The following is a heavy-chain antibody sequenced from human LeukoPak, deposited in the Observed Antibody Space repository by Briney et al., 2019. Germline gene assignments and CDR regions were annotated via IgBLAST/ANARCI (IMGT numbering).Heavy chain of an antibody. D-gene: IGHD1-1*01. CDR2: ISGSGGST. J-gene: IGHJ3*02. CDR3: AKFRVQRWSEDAFDI. CDR1: GFTFSSYA. V-gene: IGHV3-23*01. Sequence: GGSLRLSCAASGFTFSSYAMSWVRQAPGKGLEWVSAISGSGGSTYYADSVKGRFTISRDDSKNTLYLQMNSLRAEDTAVYYCAKFRVQRWSEDAFDIWGQGTMVTVSS.